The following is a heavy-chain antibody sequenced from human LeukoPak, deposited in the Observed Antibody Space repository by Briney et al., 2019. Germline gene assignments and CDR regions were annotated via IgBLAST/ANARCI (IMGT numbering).Heavy chain of an antibody. J-gene: IGHJ4*02. CDR2: TSGSGGTT. D-gene: IGHD1-26*01. V-gene: IGHV3-23*01. Sequence: GGSLRLSCAASGFIFSHYAMSWVRQAPGKGLEWVSITSGSGGTTYYADSVKGRFTISRDNSKNTLYLQMNSLTDEDTAVYYCAKKWGVGTTTLDYFDYWGQGTLVTVSS. CDR3: AKKWGVGTTTLDYFDY. CDR1: GFIFSHYA.